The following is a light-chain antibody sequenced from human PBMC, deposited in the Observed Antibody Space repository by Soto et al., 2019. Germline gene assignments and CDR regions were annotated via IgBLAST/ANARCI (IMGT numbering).Light chain of an antibody. V-gene: IGKV1-8*01. Sequence: AIRMTQSPSSFSASTGDRVTITCRASQCISSYLAWYQQKPGKAPKLLIYAASTLQSGVPSRFSGSGSGTDFTLTITSLQPEDFATYYCLQDFNFPLTFGQGTKVDI. CDR3: LQDFNFPLT. CDR2: AAS. CDR1: QCISSY. J-gene: IGKJ1*01.